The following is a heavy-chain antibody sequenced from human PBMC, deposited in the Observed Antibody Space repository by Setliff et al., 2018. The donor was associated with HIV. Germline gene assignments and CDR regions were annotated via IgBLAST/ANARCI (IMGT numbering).Heavy chain of an antibody. CDR2: INHSGST. Sequence: SETLSLTCAVYGGSFSGYYWSWIRQPPGKGLEWIGEINHSGSTNYNPSLKSRVTISLDTSKNQFSLRLISVTAADTAVYYCAKAAVTGYCDSTSCQNWFDPWGQGTLVTVSS. V-gene: IGHV4-34*01. CDR3: AKAAVTGYCDSTSCQNWFDP. CDR1: GGSFSGYY. D-gene: IGHD2-2*01. J-gene: IGHJ5*02.